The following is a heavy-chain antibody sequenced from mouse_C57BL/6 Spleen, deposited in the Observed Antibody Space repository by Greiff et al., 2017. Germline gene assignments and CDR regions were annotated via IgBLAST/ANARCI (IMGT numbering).Heavy chain of an antibody. J-gene: IGHJ4*01. V-gene: IGHV3-6*01. D-gene: IGHD2-4*01. CDR3: AREPDYDYDRYAMDY. CDR1: GYSITSGYY. CDR2: ISYDGSN. Sequence: EVQLQQSGPGLVKPSQSLSLTCSVTGYSITSGYYWNWIRQFPGNKLEWMGYISYDGSNNYNPSLKNRISITRDTSKNQFFLKLNSVTTEDTATYYCAREPDYDYDRYAMDYWGQGTSVTVSS.